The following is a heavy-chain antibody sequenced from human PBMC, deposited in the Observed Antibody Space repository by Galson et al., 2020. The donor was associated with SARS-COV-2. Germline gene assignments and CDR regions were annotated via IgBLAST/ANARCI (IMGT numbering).Heavy chain of an antibody. D-gene: IGHD6-19*01. Sequence: GGSLRLSCAASGFTFDDYAMHWVRQAPGKGLEWVSTITWNSGSMDYADSVKGRFTISRDNAKNSLYLQMDSLSTEDTAFYYCAKGPNSYSTAWYVIDYWGQGTLLTVSS. J-gene: IGHJ4*02. CDR3: AKGPNSYSTAWYVIDY. V-gene: IGHV3-9*01. CDR1: GFTFDDYA. CDR2: ITWNSGSM.